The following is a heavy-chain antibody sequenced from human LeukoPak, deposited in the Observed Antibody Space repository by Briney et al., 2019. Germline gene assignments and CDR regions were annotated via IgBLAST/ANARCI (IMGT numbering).Heavy chain of an antibody. D-gene: IGHD2/OR15-2a*01. Sequence: SETLSLTCAVYGGSFSGYYRRWIRQPPGKRLEWIGEINHSGSTNYNPSLKSRVTISVDTSKNQFSLKLSSVTAADTAVYYCAGHHPRNTVDIWGQGTLVTVSS. CDR1: GGSFSGYY. V-gene: IGHV4-34*01. CDR3: AGHHPRNTVDI. CDR2: INHSGST. J-gene: IGHJ4*02.